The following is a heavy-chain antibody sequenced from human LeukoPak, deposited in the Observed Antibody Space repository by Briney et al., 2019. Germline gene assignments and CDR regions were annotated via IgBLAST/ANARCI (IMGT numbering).Heavy chain of an antibody. CDR3: AKDRGGEMATAYFDY. D-gene: IGHD5-24*01. CDR2: ISGSGGST. J-gene: IGHJ4*02. V-gene: IGHV3-23*01. CDR1: GFTFSSYA. Sequence: PGGSLRLSCAASGFTFSSYAMSWVRQAPGKGLEWVSAISGSGGSTYYADSVKGRFTISRDNSKNTLYLQMNSLRAEDTAVYYCAKDRGGEMATAYFDYWGQGTLVTVSS.